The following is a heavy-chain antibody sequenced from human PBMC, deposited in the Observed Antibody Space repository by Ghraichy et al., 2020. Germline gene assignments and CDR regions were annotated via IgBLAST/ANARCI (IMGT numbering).Heavy chain of an antibody. J-gene: IGHJ4*02. CDR3: ARIYDSTGYYSFDY. D-gene: IGHD3-22*01. Sequence: SGPTLVKPTQTLTLTCTFSGFSLSTPGMRVSWIRQPPGKALEWLARIDWDDYKFYSTSLKTRLTISKDTSKNQVVLTMTNMDPVDTATYYCARIYDSTGYYSFDYWGQGTLVTVSS. CDR1: GFSLSTPGMR. CDR2: IDWDDYK. V-gene: IGHV2-70*04.